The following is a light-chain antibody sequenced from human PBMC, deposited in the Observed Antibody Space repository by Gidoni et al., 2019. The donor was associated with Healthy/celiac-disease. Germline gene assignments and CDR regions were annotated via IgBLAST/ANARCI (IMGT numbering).Light chain of an antibody. V-gene: IGLV2-11*01. Sequence: QSALTQPRSASGSPGQSVTISCTGTSSDVGCYNYVSWYHQHPGKTPKLRIYDVSQRPSGVPDRLSGSKSGNSPSLTISLLQAEDETDYYCCSYAGSYTYVFGTGTKVTVL. CDR2: DVS. CDR1: SSDVGCYNY. J-gene: IGLJ1*01. CDR3: CSYAGSYTYV.